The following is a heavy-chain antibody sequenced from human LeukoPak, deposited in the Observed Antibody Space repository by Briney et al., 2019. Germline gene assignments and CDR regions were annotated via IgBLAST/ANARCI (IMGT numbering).Heavy chain of an antibody. D-gene: IGHD3-3*01. V-gene: IGHV1-2*02. CDR3: ARGGGSNFGVITD. Sequence: ASLKVSCKTSGYTFADFYLHWVRQAPGRGLEWMGWIYPKSGGTIYAQKIQGRVTMTRDTSISTTYMDLNRLRSDDTAVYYCARGGGSNFGVITDWGQGTQVTVSS. J-gene: IGHJ4*02. CDR2: IYPKSGGT. CDR1: GYTFADFY.